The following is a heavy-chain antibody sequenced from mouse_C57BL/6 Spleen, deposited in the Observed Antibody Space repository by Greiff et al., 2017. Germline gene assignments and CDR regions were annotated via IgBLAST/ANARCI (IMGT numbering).Heavy chain of an antibody. Sequence: EVQVVESEGGLVQPGSSMKLSCTASGFTFSDYYMAWVRQVPEKGLEWVANINYDGSSTYYLDSLKSRFIISRDNAKNILYLQMSSLKSEDTATYYCARAGGSYYFDYWGQGTTLTVSS. CDR3: ARAGGSYYFDY. J-gene: IGHJ2*01. CDR1: GFTFSDYY. V-gene: IGHV5-16*01. CDR2: INYDGSST.